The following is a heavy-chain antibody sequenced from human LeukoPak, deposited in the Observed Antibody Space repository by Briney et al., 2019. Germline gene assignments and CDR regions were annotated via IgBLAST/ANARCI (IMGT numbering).Heavy chain of an antibody. CDR1: GFTFSSYE. CDR2: ISSSGSTI. J-gene: IGHJ5*02. D-gene: IGHD4-17*01. Sequence: GGSLRLSCAASGFTFSSYEMNWVRQAPGKGLEWVSYISSSGSTIYYADSVKGRFTISKDNAKNSLYLQMNSLRADDTAVYYCARTMTTEGFDPWGQGTRVTVSS. CDR3: ARTMTTEGFDP. V-gene: IGHV3-48*03.